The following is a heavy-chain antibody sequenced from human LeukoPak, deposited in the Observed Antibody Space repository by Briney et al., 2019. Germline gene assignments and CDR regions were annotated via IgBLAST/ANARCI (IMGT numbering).Heavy chain of an antibody. V-gene: IGHV4-34*01. D-gene: IGHD3-16*02. Sequence: KPSETLSLTCAVYGGSFSGYYWSWIRQPPGKGLEWIGEINHSGSTNYNPSLKSRVTISVDTSKNQFSLKLSSVTAADTAVYYCARCRNYDYVWGSYRLKYYFDYWGQGTLVTVSS. CDR1: GGSFSGYY. CDR2: INHSGST. CDR3: ARCRNYDYVWGSYRLKYYFDY. J-gene: IGHJ4*02.